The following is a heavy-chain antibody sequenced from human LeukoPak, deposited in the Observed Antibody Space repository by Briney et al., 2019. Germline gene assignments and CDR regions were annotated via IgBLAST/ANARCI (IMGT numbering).Heavy chain of an antibody. D-gene: IGHD3-22*01. CDR3: AGGLAYYYDSSGYYPLRY. V-gene: IGHV3-74*01. Sequence: GGSLRLSCAASGFTFSSYWMHWVRQAPGKGLVWVSRIISDGSSTSYADSVKGRFTISRDNAKNTLYLQMNSLRAEDTAVYYCAGGLAYYYDSSGYYPLRYWGQGTLVTVSS. J-gene: IGHJ4*02. CDR1: GFTFSSYW. CDR2: IISDGSST.